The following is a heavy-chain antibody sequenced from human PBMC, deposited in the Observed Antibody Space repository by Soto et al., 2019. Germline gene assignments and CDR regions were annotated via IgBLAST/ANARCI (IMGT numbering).Heavy chain of an antibody. CDR3: ARDNTAMAMYNWFDP. J-gene: IGHJ5*02. Sequence: GWSLRLSCAASGFTFSTYSMNWVRQAPGKGLEWGSSISSSSSYIYYADSVKGRFTISRDNAKNSLYLQMNSLRAEDTAVYYCARDNTAMAMYNWFDPWGQGALVTVSS. V-gene: IGHV3-21*01. CDR2: ISSSSSYI. CDR1: GFTFSTYS. D-gene: IGHD5-18*01.